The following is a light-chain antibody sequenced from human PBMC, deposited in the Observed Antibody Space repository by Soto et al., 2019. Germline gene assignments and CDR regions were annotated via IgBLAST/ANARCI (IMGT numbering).Light chain of an antibody. V-gene: IGLV2-14*01. CDR2: EVS. Sequence: QSALPQPASVSGSPGQSITISCTGTISDVGCYNYVSWYQQHPGKAPKFMIYEVSNRPSGVSSRFSGSKSGNTASLTISGLQAEDEANYYCSSYTGSNIVFGGGTKVTVL. J-gene: IGLJ3*02. CDR3: SSYTGSNIV. CDR1: ISDVGCYNY.